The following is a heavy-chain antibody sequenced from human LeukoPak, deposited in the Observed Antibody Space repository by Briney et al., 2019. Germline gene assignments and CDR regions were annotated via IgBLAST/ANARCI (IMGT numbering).Heavy chain of an antibody. V-gene: IGHV3-7*01. Sequence: GGSLRLSCAASGFTFSSYSMNWVRQAPGKGLEWVANIKQGGSENYYVDSVKGRFTISRDNSKNTLYLQMNSLRAEDTAVYYCARGPRRRYFDWLYDYWGQGTLVTVSS. J-gene: IGHJ4*02. D-gene: IGHD3-9*01. CDR1: GFTFSSYS. CDR3: ARGPRRRYFDWLYDY. CDR2: IKQGGSEN.